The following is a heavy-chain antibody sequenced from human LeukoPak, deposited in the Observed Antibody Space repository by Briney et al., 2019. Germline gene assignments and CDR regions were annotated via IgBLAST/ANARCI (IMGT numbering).Heavy chain of an antibody. V-gene: IGHV3-23*01. J-gene: IGHJ5*02. Sequence: GGTLRLSCAASGFTFSSHGMNWVRQAPGKGLEWVSSISPNGGSTYYADSVKGRFTISRDNSKNTLYLQMNSLRAEDTAVYYCAKDSLFDPWGQGTLVTVSS. CDR2: ISPNGGST. CDR3: AKDSLFDP. CDR1: GFTFSSHG.